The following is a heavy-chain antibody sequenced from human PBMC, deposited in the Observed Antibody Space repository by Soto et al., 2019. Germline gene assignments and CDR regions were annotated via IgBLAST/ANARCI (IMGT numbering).Heavy chain of an antibody. V-gene: IGHV1-58*01. CDR3: ARFVPCSDGTCALDY. J-gene: IGHJ4*02. CDR1: GFTFSKSS. Sequence: ASVKVSCKTSGFTFSKSSVQWMRQARGQRLEWIGWVVVGSDNTRYAQNFQDRVTITRDMSTSTSYMELSSLTSEDTAVYYCARFVPCSDGTCALDYWGQGTLVTVSS. CDR2: VVVGSDNT. D-gene: IGHD2-15*01.